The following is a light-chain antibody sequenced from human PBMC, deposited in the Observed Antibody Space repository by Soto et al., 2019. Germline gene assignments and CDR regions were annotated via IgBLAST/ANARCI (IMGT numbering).Light chain of an antibody. CDR3: QQYGSSLLT. J-gene: IGKJ4*01. V-gene: IGKV3-20*01. Sequence: ETVFTQSPSTLSLSPGERATLSCRASQSVSNYVAWYQQKPGQAPRLLIYGASSRATGIPDRFSGSGSGTDFTLTISRLEPEDFAVYYCQQYGSSLLTFGGGTKVDIK. CDR2: GAS. CDR1: QSVSNY.